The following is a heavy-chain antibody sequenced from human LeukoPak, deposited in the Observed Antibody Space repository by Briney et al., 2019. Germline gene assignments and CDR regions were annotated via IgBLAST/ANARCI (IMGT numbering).Heavy chain of an antibody. D-gene: IGHD2-15*01. CDR1: GGSISSGSYY. CDR3: AREVVAAATAFDP. CDR2: IYTSGST. J-gene: IGHJ5*02. V-gene: IGHV4-61*02. Sequence: PSETLSLTCTLSGGSISSGSYYWSWIRQPAGKGLEWIGRIYTSGSTNYNPSLKSRVTISVDTSKNQFSLKLSSVTAADTAVYYCAREVVAAATAFDPWGQGTLVTVSS.